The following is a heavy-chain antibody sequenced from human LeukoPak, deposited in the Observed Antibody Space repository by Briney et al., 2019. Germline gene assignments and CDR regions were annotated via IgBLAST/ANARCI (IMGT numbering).Heavy chain of an antibody. CDR2: IGWNSGSI. J-gene: IGHJ4*02. V-gene: IGHV3-9*01. D-gene: IGHD4-11*01. Sequence: GRSLRLSCAASGFTFDDYGMRWVRQAPGKGLEWVSGIGWNSGSIGYADSVKRRFTISRDNAKNSLYLQMNSLRAEDAALYYCARDSNYVRSYVDYWGQGTLVTVSS. CDR3: ARDSNYVRSYVDY. CDR1: GFTFDDYG.